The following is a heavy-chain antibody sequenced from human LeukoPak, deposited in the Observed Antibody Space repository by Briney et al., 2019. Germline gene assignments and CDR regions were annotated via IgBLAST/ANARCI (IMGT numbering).Heavy chain of an antibody. D-gene: IGHD3-10*01. J-gene: IGHJ4*02. Sequence: PGGSLRLSCAASGFTFSNYWMTWVRQAPGKGLEWVANIKEDGSEIFYVDSVKGRFTISRDNARNSLYLQMNSLRAEGTAVYYCTRTPDGVDYWGQGTLVTVSS. V-gene: IGHV3-7*01. CDR2: IKEDGSEI. CDR1: GFTFSNYW. CDR3: TRTPDGVDY.